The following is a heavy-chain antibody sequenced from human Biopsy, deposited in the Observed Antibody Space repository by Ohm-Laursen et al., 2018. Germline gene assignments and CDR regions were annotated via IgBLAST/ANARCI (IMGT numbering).Heavy chain of an antibody. Sequence: SVKVSCKASAYSFGDHRIHWVRQAPGQGLEWMGWIDPKSGGTNYAQKFQGRVTMTRDTSISTAYADLSSLRSDDTAVYYCTRGGYYYDSLAYYYWFDPWGQGTLVTVSS. CDR3: TRGGYYYDSLAYYYWFDP. CDR2: IDPKSGGT. D-gene: IGHD3-22*01. J-gene: IGHJ5*02. CDR1: AYSFGDHR. V-gene: IGHV1-2*02.